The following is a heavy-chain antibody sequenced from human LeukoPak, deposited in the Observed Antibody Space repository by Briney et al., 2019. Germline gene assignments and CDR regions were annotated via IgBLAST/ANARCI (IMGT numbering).Heavy chain of an antibody. CDR3: AREGITVAGTEFDY. CDR2: ISSRSSYI. J-gene: IGHJ4*02. CDR1: GFTFSSYS. D-gene: IGHD6-19*01. Sequence: GGSLRLSCAASGFTFSSYSMNWVRQAPGKGLEWVSSISSRSSYIYFADSLKGRFTISRDNAKNSLYLQMNSLRAEDTAVYYCAREGITVAGTEFDYWGQGTLVTVSS. V-gene: IGHV3-21*01.